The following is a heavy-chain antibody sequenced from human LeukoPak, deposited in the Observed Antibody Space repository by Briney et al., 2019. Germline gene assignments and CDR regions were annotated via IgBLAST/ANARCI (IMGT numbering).Heavy chain of an antibody. CDR3: ARDFVRGSGYYRLDY. CDR1: GFTFSYYE. J-gene: IGHJ4*02. Sequence: PGGSLRHSCAASGFTFSYYEMYGFRQAPGKGLEWVSYISSSGGTIYYADSVKGRFTSSRDNAKNSLYLQMNSLRAEETPVYYCARDFVRGSGYYRLDYWGQGSLVNVSS. D-gene: IGHD3-22*01. V-gene: IGHV3-48*03. CDR2: ISSSGGTI.